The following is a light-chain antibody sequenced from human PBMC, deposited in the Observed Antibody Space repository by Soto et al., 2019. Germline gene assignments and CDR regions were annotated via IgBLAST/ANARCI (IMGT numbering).Light chain of an antibody. V-gene: IGKV3-15*01. CDR2: RAS. Sequence: EIVMTQSPATLSVSPGERATLSCRASQDVLTNLAWYQQKPGQSPRLLIYRASTRATGVPARFSGSGSGTEFTLTISSLQSEDFAVYYCQEYIQWPPGMFGPGTTVDIK. J-gene: IGKJ1*01. CDR1: QDVLTN. CDR3: QEYIQWPPGM.